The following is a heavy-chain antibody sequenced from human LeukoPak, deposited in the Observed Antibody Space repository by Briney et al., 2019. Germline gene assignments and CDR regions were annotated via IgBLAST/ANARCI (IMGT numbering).Heavy chain of an antibody. CDR3: ARANSSSWYRRFWFDP. J-gene: IGHJ5*02. CDR1: GGSIGSHY. Sequence: SETLSLTCTVSGGSIGSHYWSRIRQPPGKGLEWIGYIYYSGSTNYNPSLKSRVTISVDTSKNQFSLKLSSVTAADTAVYYCARANSSSWYRRFWFDPWGQGTLVTVSS. V-gene: IGHV4-59*11. CDR2: IYYSGST. D-gene: IGHD6-13*01.